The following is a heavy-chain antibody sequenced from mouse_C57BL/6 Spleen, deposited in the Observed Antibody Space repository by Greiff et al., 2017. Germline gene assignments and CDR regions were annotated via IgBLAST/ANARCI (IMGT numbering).Heavy chain of an antibody. Sequence: VQLQQPGAELVRPGSSVKLSCKASGYTFTSYWLHWVKQRPIQGLEWIGNIDPSDSATHYNQKFKDKATLTVDKSSSTAYMQLSSLTSEDSAVYYCATGDDGYPSDVWGTGTTVTVSS. CDR1: GYTFTSYW. V-gene: IGHV1-52*01. CDR2: IDPSDSAT. D-gene: IGHD2-3*01. J-gene: IGHJ1*03. CDR3: ATGDDGYPSDV.